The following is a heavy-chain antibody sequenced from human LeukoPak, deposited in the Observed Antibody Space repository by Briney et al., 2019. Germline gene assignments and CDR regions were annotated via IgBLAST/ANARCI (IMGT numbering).Heavy chain of an antibody. D-gene: IGHD3-9*01. CDR2: ISGGST. CDR3: ATRGDILTGYPYYFDY. Sequence: GGSLRLSCAASGFTFSSYAMSWVRQAPGKGLEWVSAISGGSTYYADSVKGRFTISRDNSKNTLYLQMNSLRAEDTAVYYCATRGDILTGYPYYFDYWGQGTLVTVSS. J-gene: IGHJ4*02. CDR1: GFTFSSYA. V-gene: IGHV3-23*01.